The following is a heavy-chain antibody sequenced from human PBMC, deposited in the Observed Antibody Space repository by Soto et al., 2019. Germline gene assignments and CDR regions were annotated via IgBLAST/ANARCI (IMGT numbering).Heavy chain of an antibody. CDR2: ISYDGRNK. J-gene: IGHJ5*02. CDR3: EKVNISSWYMGWFDP. CDR1: GFTFSSYG. D-gene: IGHD6-13*01. V-gene: IGHV3-30*18. Sequence: ESGGGVVQPGRSLRLSCAASGFTFSSYGMHWVRQAPGKGLEWVAVISYDGRNKYYADSVKGRFTISRDKSKNTLYLQMNRLRAEDTAVYYCEKVNISSWYMGWFDPWGQGTLVTVSS.